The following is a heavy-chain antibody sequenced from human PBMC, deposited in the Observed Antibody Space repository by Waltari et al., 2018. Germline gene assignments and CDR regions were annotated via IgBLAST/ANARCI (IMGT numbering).Heavy chain of an antibody. CDR1: GFTFRPYSW. CDR2: INSDGSTI. Sequence: EVQLVESGGGLVQPGGSLSLSCAASGFTFRPYSWMHWVRQAPGQGLVWVSRINSDGSTINYADSVKGRFTISRDNAKNTVYLQMNSLRAADTAVYYCARVPTYTVSTGGFDYWGQGTLVTVSS. J-gene: IGHJ4*02. V-gene: IGHV3-74*01. CDR3: ARVPTYTVSTGGFDY. D-gene: IGHD4-17*01.